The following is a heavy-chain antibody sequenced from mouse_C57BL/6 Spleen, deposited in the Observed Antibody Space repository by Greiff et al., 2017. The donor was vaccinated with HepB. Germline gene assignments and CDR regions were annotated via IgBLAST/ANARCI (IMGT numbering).Heavy chain of an antibody. V-gene: IGHV1-42*01. J-gene: IGHJ2*01. Sequence: VQLQQSGPELVKPGASVKISCKASGYSFTGYYMNWVKQSPEKSLEWIGEINPSTGGTTYNQKFKAKATLTVDKSSSTAYMQLKSLTSEDSAVYYCARLTFTTVVAHFDYWGQGTTLTVSS. CDR2: INPSTGGT. CDR3: ARLTFTTVVAHFDY. D-gene: IGHD1-1*01. CDR1: GYSFTGYY.